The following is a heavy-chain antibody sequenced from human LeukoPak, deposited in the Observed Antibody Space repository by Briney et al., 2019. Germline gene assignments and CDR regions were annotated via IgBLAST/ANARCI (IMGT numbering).Heavy chain of an antibody. D-gene: IGHD6-19*01. V-gene: IGHV3-7*01. CDR2: IKQDGSEK. CDR1: GFTFSSYW. Sequence: GGSLRLSCAASGFTFSSYWMSWVRQAPGKGLEWVANIKQDGSEKYYVDSVKGRFTISRDNAKNSLYLQMNSLRAEDTAVYYCASESSGWYLDYWGQGTLVTVSS. CDR3: ASESSGWYLDY. J-gene: IGHJ4*02.